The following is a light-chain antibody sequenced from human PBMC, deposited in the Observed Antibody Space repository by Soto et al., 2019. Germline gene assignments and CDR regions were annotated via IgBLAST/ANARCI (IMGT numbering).Light chain of an antibody. Sequence: SVLTQPPSVSGAPGQRVTISCTGSSSNIGAGYDVHWYQQLPGTAPKLFIYGNSNRPSGVPDRFSGSKSGTSASLAITGLQAEDGADYYCQSYDSRLGGPFYFFGIGTRVTVL. V-gene: IGLV1-40*01. CDR3: QSYDSRLGGPFYF. CDR2: GNS. CDR1: SSNIGAGYD. J-gene: IGLJ1*01.